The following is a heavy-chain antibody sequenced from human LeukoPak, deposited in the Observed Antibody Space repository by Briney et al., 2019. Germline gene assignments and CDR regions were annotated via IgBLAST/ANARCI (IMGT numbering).Heavy chain of an antibody. J-gene: IGHJ6*03. V-gene: IGHV3-30*02. CDR1: GFTFSSYG. CDR3: SKDQGAVVLYHYMDV. D-gene: IGHD6-19*01. CDR2: IRYDGSNK. Sequence: GGSLRLSCAASGFTFSSYGMHWVRQAPGKGLEWVAFIRYDGSNKYYADSVKGRFTISRDNSKNTLYLQMNSLRAEDTAVYYCSKDQGAVVLYHYMDVWGKGTTVTVSS.